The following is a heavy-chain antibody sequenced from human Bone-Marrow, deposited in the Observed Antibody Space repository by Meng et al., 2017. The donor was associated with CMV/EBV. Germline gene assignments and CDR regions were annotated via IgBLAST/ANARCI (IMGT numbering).Heavy chain of an antibody. CDR1: GYTFTSYY. CDR2: INPSGGST. V-gene: IGHV1-46*01. Sequence: ASVKVSCKASGYTFTSYYMHWVRQAPGQGLEWMGIINPSGGSTSYAQKFQGRVTMTRDTSTSTVYMELSSLRSEDTAVYYCAREGRFLEWSQNYDYWGQGTLVTFSS. J-gene: IGHJ4*02. D-gene: IGHD3-3*01. CDR3: AREGRFLEWSQNYDY.